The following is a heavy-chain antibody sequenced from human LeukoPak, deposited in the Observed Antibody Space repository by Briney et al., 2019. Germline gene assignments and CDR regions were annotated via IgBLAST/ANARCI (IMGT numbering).Heavy chain of an antibody. V-gene: IGHV4-34*01. Sequence: PSETLSLTCAVYGGSFSDYYWSWIRQPPGKGLEWIGEINHSGSTNYNPSLKSRVTISVDTSKNQFSLKLSSVTAADTAVYYCARGGRIAVNWFDPWGQGTLVTVSS. CDR3: ARGGRIAVNWFDP. J-gene: IGHJ5*02. D-gene: IGHD6-19*01. CDR2: INHSGST. CDR1: GGSFSDYY.